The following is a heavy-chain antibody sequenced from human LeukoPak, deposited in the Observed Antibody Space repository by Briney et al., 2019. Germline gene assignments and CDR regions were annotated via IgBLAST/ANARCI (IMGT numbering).Heavy chain of an antibody. J-gene: IGHJ5*02. Sequence: GGSLRLSCAASGFTFSSHAMNWVRQAPGKGLEWVSAISGSGGTIYYADYVKGRFTISRDNAKNTLYLQMNSLRAEDTAVYYCARVSGDSSGYTNWLDPWGQGTLVTVSS. CDR3: ARVSGDSSGYTNWLDP. CDR2: ISGSGGTI. CDR1: GFTFSSHA. V-gene: IGHV3-23*01. D-gene: IGHD3-22*01.